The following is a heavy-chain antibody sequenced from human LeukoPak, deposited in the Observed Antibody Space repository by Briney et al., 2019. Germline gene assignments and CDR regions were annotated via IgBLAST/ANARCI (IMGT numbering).Heavy chain of an antibody. CDR1: GFTLSSNW. CDR2: INSAGSTT. Sequence: GGSLRLSCAASGFTLSSNWVYWVRQAPGKGLVWVSRINSAGSTTSYVDSVKGRFTISRDNAKSTVYLQMNSLRAEDTAVYYCARGGPIDYWGQATLVTVSS. CDR3: ARGGPIDY. J-gene: IGHJ4*02. V-gene: IGHV3-74*01.